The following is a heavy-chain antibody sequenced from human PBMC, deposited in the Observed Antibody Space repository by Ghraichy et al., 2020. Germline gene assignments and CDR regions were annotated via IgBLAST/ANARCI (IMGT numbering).Heavy chain of an antibody. CDR2: IIPILGIA. D-gene: IGHD3-22*01. Sequence: SVKVSCKASGGTFSSYTISWVRQAPGQGLEWMGRIIPILGIANYAQKFQGRVTITADKSTSTAYMELSSLRSEDTAVYYCARPPTEYYYDSSGYKDWGQGTLVTVSS. CDR3: ARPPTEYYYDSSGYKD. J-gene: IGHJ4*02. V-gene: IGHV1-69*02. CDR1: GGTFSSYT.